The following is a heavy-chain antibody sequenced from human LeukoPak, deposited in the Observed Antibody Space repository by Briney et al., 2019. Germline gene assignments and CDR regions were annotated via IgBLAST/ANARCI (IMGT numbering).Heavy chain of an antibody. CDR1: GFTFSSYS. D-gene: IGHD3-3*01. CDR3: ARESTYDFWSGYSGGNNWFDP. J-gene: IGHJ5*02. V-gene: IGHV3-21*01. CDR2: ISSSSSYI. Sequence: GGSLRLSCAASGFTFSSYSMNWVSQAPGKGLEWVSSISSSSSYIYYADSVKGRFTISRDNAKNSLYLQMNSLRAEDTAVYYCARESTYDFWSGYSGGNNWFDPWGQGTLVTVSS.